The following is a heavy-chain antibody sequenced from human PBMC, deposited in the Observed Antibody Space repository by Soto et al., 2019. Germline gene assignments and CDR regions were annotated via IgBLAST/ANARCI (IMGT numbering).Heavy chain of an antibody. D-gene: IGHD5-12*01. V-gene: IGHV3-11*01. CDR1: GFTFSDYY. J-gene: IGHJ5*02. Sequence: QVQLVESGGGLVKPGGSLRLSCTASGFTFSDYYMNWIRQAPGKGLEWISYIGGSGTPIYYSDSVKGRFTISRDNAKNSLYLQMNSLKTEDTAVYYCAREEGNWNGYNWCGWFDPWGQGSLVTVSS. CDR2: IGGSGTPI. CDR3: AREEGNWNGYNWCGWFDP.